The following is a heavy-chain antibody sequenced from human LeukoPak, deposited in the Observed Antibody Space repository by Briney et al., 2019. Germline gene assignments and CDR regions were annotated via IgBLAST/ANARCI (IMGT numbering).Heavy chain of an antibody. D-gene: IGHD2-2*01. CDR2: IYHSGST. CDR1: GGSISSGGYS. J-gene: IGHJ3*02. V-gene: IGHV4-30-2*01. CDR3: ARAHVYQPLFRRNTGAFDI. Sequence: KASETLSLTCAVSGGSISSGGYSWSWIRQPPGKGLEWIGYIYHSGSTYYNPSLKSRVTISVDRSKNQFSLKLSSVTAADTAVYYCARAHVYQPLFRRNTGAFDIWGQGTMVTVSS.